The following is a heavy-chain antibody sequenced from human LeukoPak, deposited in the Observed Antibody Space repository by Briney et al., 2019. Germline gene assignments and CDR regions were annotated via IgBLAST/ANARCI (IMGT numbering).Heavy chain of an antibody. Sequence: GASVKVSCKASGYSFITYGISWVRQAPGQGLEWMGWISAYNRSTDYAQNLQGRVTMTTDTSTSTAYMEMRSLRSDDTAVYYCARPYDSSGYYSYYFDNWGQGTLVTVSS. CDR2: ISAYNRST. V-gene: IGHV1-18*01. J-gene: IGHJ4*02. CDR3: ARPYDSSGYYSYYFDN. CDR1: GYSFITYG. D-gene: IGHD3-22*01.